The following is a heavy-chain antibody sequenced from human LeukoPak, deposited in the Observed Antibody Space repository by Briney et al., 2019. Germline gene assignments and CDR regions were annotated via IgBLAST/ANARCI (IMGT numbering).Heavy chain of an antibody. V-gene: IGHV3-74*01. D-gene: IGHD4-17*01. J-gene: IGHJ6*02. Sequence: RGSLRLSCAASGFTFSTYWMHWVRQAPGKGLVWVSRINTDGSITSYADSVKGRFTISRDNAKNTLYVQMNSLRAEDTAVYYCVRGRYGAWGYHGMDVWGQGTTVTVSS. CDR3: VRGRYGAWGYHGMDV. CDR2: INTDGSIT. CDR1: GFTFSTYW.